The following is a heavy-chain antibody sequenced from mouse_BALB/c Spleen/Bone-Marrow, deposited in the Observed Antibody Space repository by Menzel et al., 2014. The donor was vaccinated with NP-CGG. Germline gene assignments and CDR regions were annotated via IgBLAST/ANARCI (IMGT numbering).Heavy chain of an antibody. D-gene: IGHD1-1*01. V-gene: IGHV14-3*02. CDR2: IDPANGNT. J-gene: IGHJ2*01. CDR3: ARYYYGSSLFDY. Sequence: EVQLQQSGAELVKPGASVKLSCTASGFNIKDTYMHWVKQRPEQGLEWIGRIDPANGNTKYDPKFQGKATITADTSFNTAYLQLSSLTSEDTAVYYCARYYYGSSLFDYWGQGTTLTVSS. CDR1: GFNIKDTY.